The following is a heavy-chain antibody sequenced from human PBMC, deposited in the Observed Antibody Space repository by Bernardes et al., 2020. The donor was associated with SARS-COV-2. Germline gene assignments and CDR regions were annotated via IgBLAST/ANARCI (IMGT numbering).Heavy chain of an antibody. CDR3: ATDQRYYDILTGRTYYYGMGV. J-gene: IGHJ6*02. CDR1: GYTLTELS. Sequence: ASVKVSCKVSGYTLTELSMHWVRQAPGKGLEWMGGFDPEDGETIYAQKFQGRVTMTEDTSTDTAYMELSSLRSEDTAVYYCATDQRYYDILTGRTYYYGMGVWSLWNTVTVSS. CDR2: FDPEDGET. V-gene: IGHV1-24*01. D-gene: IGHD3-9*01.